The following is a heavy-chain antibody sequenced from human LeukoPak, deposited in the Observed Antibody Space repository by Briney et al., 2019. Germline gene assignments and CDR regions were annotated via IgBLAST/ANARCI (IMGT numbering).Heavy chain of an antibody. CDR2: ISGSGGST. CDR1: GCTFSSNV. Sequence: GGSLRLSCAASGCTFSSNVMRWVRLAPGKGLEWVSSISGSGGSTEYADSVKGRFTISRDNSKNTLYLQMNNLRAEDTAIYYCAKGLSGRKYFDYWGQGTLVTVSS. J-gene: IGHJ4*02. D-gene: IGHD1-26*01. CDR3: AKGLSGRKYFDY. V-gene: IGHV3-23*01.